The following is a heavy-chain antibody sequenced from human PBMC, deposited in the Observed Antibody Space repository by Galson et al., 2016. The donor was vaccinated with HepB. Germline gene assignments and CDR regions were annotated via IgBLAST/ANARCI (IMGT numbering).Heavy chain of an antibody. V-gene: IGHV3-53*01. CDR2: IYNVGTT. J-gene: IGHJ1*01. CDR3: ATSSAT. D-gene: IGHD2-15*01. Sequence: SLRLSCAASGFSVSDNYMTWVRQAPGKGLEWVSIIYNVGTTYYADSVKGRFSISRDNAKNSVYLQMNNLRSEDTAVYYCATSSATWGPGTLVTVSS. CDR1: GFSVSDNY.